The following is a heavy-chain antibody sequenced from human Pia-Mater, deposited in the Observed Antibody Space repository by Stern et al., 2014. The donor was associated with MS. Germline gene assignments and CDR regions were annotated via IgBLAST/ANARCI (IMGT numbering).Heavy chain of an antibody. J-gene: IGHJ1*01. V-gene: IGHV3-23*04. D-gene: IGHD3-22*01. CDR1: QLTFSFHA. CDR3: AKGNTYFFDTSDAAPGY. CDR2: ISGNGAEK. Sequence: EVQLVESGGGLVQPGGSLRLSCAFSQLTFSFHAMSWVRQAPGTGLEWVSGISGNGAEKYYADSVKGRFTISRDNSKETVFLQLNNVRAEDTAVYYCAKGNTYFFDTSDAAPGYWGQGTLVTVSS.